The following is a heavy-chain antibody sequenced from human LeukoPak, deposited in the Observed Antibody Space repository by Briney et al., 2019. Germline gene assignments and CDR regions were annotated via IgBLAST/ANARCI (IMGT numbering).Heavy chain of an antibody. CDR2: ISGYNGNT. J-gene: IGHJ4*02. V-gene: IGHV1-18*01. CDR1: GYTFTSYG. D-gene: IGHD6-19*01. Sequence: ASVKVSCKASGYTFTSYGISWVRQAPGQGLEWMGWISGYNGNTNYAQKLQGRVTMTTDTSTSTAYMELKSLRSDDTAVYYCAGADIRATASSGWYGFDYWGQGTLVTVSS. CDR3: AGADIRATASSGWYGFDY.